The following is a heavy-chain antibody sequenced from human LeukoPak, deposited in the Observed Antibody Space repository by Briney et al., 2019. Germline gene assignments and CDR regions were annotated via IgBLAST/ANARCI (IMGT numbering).Heavy chain of an antibody. V-gene: IGHV1-2*02. D-gene: IGHD3-16*01. J-gene: IGHJ4*02. Sequence: ASVKVSCKASGYKFTDDYMHWVRQAPGQGLEFMGWINPDSGFTNYAQKFKGRVTMTRDTSISTAYLEVRSLTADDTAVYYCAPTAEAYTSWWKVWGQGTLVTVSS. CDR2: INPDSGFT. CDR1: GYKFTDDY. CDR3: APTAEAYTSWWKV.